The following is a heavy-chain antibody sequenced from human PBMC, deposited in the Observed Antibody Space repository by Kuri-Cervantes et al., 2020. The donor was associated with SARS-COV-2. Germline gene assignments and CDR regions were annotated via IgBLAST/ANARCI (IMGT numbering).Heavy chain of an antibody. CDR3: ARVVTIFGVVTDYYYYMDV. D-gene: IGHD3-3*01. V-gene: IGHV4-34*01. J-gene: IGHJ6*03. CDR2: INHSGST. CDR1: GGSFSGYY. Sequence: SETLSLTCAVYGGSFSGYYWSWIRQPPGKGLEWIGEINHSGSTNYNPPLKSRVTISVDTSKNQFSLKLSSVTAADTAVYYCARVVTIFGVVTDYYYYMDVWGKGTTVTVSS.